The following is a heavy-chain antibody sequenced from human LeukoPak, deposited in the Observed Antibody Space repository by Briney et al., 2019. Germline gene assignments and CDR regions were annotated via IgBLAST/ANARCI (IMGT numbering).Heavy chain of an antibody. CDR2: INPNSGGT. D-gene: IGHD3-10*01. V-gene: IGHV1-2*02. J-gene: IGHJ4*02. CDR3: ATKPTMVRGVIITLDY. CDR1: GYTFSDYY. Sequence: ASVKVSCKASGYTFSDYYMHWVRQAPGQGLEWLGWINPNSGGTNYAQKFQGRVTMTRDTSISTAYMELSRLRSDDTAVYYCATKPTMVRGVIITLDYWGQGTLVTVSS.